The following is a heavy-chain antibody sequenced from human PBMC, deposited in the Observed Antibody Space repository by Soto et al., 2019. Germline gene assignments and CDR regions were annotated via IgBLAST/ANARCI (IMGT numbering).Heavy chain of an antibody. D-gene: IGHD6-13*01. V-gene: IGHV1-18*01. CDR3: SMSSSSWWCFDP. Sequence: QGQLVQSGGEVKKPGASVNVSCKASGYIFTSYGISWVRQAPGQGLEWMGWINTYNGNTKYAEKLQDRVTMTTDTRTSTVYMDLGSLRSGDTAVYYRSMSSSSWWCFDPLGQGALVTVSS. J-gene: IGHJ5*02. CDR1: GYIFTSYG. CDR2: INTYNGNT.